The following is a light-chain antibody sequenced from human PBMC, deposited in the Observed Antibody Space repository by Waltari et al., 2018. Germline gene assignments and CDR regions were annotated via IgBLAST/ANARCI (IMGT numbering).Light chain of an antibody. CDR2: KAS. CDR1: QSISSS. Sequence: DIQMTQSPSSLSASVGDRVTITCRASQSISSSLAWYQQKPGKAPKLLIFKASSLESGVPSRFSGSGSGTEFTLTISSLQPEDFATYYCQQYNNYSPPCTFGQGTKLEIK. CDR3: QQYNNYSPPCT. J-gene: IGKJ2*02. V-gene: IGKV1-5*03.